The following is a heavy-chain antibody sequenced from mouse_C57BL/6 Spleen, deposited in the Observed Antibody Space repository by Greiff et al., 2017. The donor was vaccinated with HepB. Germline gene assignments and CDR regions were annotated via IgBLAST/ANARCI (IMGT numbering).Heavy chain of an antibody. D-gene: IGHD1-1*01. CDR2: ISDGGSYT. V-gene: IGHV5-4*01. Sequence: EVKLVESGGGLVKPGGSLKLSCAASGFTFSSYAMSWVRQTPEKRLEWVATISDGGSYTYYPDNVKGRFTISRDNAKNNLYLQMSHLKSEDTAMYYCARDYYGSPSYWYFDVWGTGTTVTVSS. J-gene: IGHJ1*03. CDR1: GFTFSSYA. CDR3: ARDYYGSPSYWYFDV.